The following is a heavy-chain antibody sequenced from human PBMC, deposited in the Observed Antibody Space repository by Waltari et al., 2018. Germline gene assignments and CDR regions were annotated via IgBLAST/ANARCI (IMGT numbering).Heavy chain of an antibody. Sequence: EVQLVETGGGLIKPGGSLRLSCAASGFTVSSKYMSWVRQAPGKGLGWVSVIYSGGSTYYADSVKGRFTISRDNSKNTLYLQMNSLRAEDTAVYYCARTPGGRYFDLWGRGTLVTVSS. CDR3: ARTPGGRYFDL. CDR1: GFTVSSKY. V-gene: IGHV3-53*02. D-gene: IGHD3-16*01. J-gene: IGHJ2*01. CDR2: IYSGGST.